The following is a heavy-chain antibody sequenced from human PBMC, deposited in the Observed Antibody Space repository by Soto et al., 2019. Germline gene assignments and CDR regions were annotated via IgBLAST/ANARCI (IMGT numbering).Heavy chain of an antibody. V-gene: IGHV1-69*02. Sequence: QVQLVQSGAEVKKPGSSLRVSCRASGGTLDSYSISWVRQAPGQGLEWLGKVAPIFDFSRYAPKFQGRVTITADKSTRISYMNLSGATSQDSAVYYCATGALGGRQQLVRGAFDFWGQGTKITFSS. J-gene: IGHJ3*01. CDR1: GGTLDSYS. CDR3: ATGALGGRQQLVRGAFDF. CDR2: VAPIFDFS. D-gene: IGHD3-16*01.